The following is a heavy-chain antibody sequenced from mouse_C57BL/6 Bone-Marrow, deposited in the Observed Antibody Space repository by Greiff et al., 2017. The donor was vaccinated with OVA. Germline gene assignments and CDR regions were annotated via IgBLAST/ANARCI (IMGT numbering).Heavy chain of an antibody. CDR3: AREDGNYFAWFAY. CDR1: GFTFSSYA. CDR2: ISDGGSYT. V-gene: IGHV5-4*01. J-gene: IGHJ3*01. D-gene: IGHD2-1*01. Sequence: EVKVVESGGGLVKPGGSLKLSCAASGFTFSSYAMSWVRQTPEKRLEWVATISDGGSYTYYPDNVKGRFTISRDNAKNNLYLQMSHLKSEDTAMYYCAREDGNYFAWFAYWGQGTLVTVSA.